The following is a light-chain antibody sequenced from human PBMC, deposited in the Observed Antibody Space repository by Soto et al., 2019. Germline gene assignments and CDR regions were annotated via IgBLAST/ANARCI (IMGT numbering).Light chain of an antibody. Sequence: QSALTQPASVSGSPGQSIPISCTGTSSDVGGYNYVSWYQQHPGKAPKLMIYEVSNRPSGVSNLFAGSKSGNTASLTISGLQAEDEADYYCSSYTSSRTLVFGGGTKVTVL. J-gene: IGLJ2*01. V-gene: IGLV2-14*01. CDR3: SSYTSSRTLV. CDR1: SSDVGGYNY. CDR2: EVS.